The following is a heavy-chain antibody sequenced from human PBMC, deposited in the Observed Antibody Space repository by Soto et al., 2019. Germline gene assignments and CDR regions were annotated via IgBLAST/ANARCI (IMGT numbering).Heavy chain of an antibody. CDR3: ARDFVEREARVVPAYRENIDI. Sequence: QVPLVQSGAEVKKPGASVKVSCKASGYTFTSYAMHWVRQAPGQRLEWMGWINAGNGNTKYSQKIQGRVTITRDTSASTASMELSRLRSDDTEFYYCARDFVEREARVVPAYRENIDIWGQGTMVTVSS. D-gene: IGHD2-2*01. CDR1: GYTFTSYA. V-gene: IGHV1-3*01. CDR2: INAGNGNT. J-gene: IGHJ3*02.